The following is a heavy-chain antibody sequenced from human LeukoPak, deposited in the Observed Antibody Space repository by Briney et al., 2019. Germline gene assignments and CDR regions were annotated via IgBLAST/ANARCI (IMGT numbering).Heavy chain of an antibody. CDR2: MYYSGHT. D-gene: IGHD3-9*01. V-gene: IGHV4-39*07. CDR3: ARTYYDILTGYPRGYFDY. J-gene: IGHJ4*02. Sequence: SETLSLTCIVSGGSISSSGYYWGWIRQPPGKGLEWIGSMYYSGHTYYNSSLRGRVAISVDTSKNQFSLKLSSVTAADTAVYYCARTYYDILTGYPRGYFDYWGQGTLVTVSS. CDR1: GGSISSSGYY.